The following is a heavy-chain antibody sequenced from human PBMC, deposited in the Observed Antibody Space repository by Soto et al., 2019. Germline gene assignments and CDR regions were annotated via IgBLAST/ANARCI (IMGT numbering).Heavy chain of an antibody. CDR1: GFTFTNAW. V-gene: IGHV3-15*07. CDR3: TTEKGY. CDR2: IRSKTDGGTP. Sequence: EVQLVESGGGLVKPGESLRLSCAASGFTFTNAWMNWVRQAPGKGLEWVGRIRSKTDGGTPDYAAPVKGRFTISRDDSKNTLYVQMTSLKPEDTAIYYCTTEKGYWGQGTLVTVSS. J-gene: IGHJ4*02.